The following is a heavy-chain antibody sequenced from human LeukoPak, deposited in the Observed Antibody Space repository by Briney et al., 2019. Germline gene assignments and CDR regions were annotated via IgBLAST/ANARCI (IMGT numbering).Heavy chain of an antibody. V-gene: IGHV4-59*02. J-gene: IGHJ6*02. CDR1: GGSVSSYF. Sequence: SETLSLTCTVSGGSVSSYFWSWIRQPPGKGLEWIGYNYYSGSASYNPPLKSRVTISLDTSKNQFSLKLNSVTAADTAVYYCAREMGYSTSSLRMDVWGQGTTVTVSS. CDR3: AREMGYSTSSLRMDV. CDR2: NYYSGSA. D-gene: IGHD6-13*01.